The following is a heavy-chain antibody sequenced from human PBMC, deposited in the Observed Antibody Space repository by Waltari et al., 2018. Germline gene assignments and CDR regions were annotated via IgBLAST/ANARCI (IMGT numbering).Heavy chain of an antibody. V-gene: IGHV1-69*02. CDR1: GGTFTSDS. CDR2: IMPDINEV. Sequence: QVQLVQSGAEAKKPGSSVRVSCRASGGTFTSDSVNWVRQAPDKGLEWMVRIMPDINEVKYAGKFQGRITITADKVTGTVYMELSSLGSDDTAVYYCAGGDGGYYYHKMDVWGQGTTVTVSS. D-gene: IGHD3-22*01. J-gene: IGHJ6*02. CDR3: AGGDGGYYYHKMDV.